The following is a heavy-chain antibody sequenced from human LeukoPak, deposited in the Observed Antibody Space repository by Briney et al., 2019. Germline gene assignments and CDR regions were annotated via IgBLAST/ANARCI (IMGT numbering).Heavy chain of an antibody. CDR2: ISYDGSNK. D-gene: IGHD4-11*01. CDR3: ARIHDYSNYILRYYYYYGMDV. CDR1: GFTFSSYA. V-gene: IGHV3-30-3*01. J-gene: IGHJ6*02. Sequence: PGGSLRLSCAASGFTFSSYAMHWVRQAPGKGLEWVAVISYDGSNKYYADSVKGRFTISRDNSKNTLYLQMNSLRAEDTAVYYCARIHDYSNYILRYYYYYGMDVWGQGTTVTVSS.